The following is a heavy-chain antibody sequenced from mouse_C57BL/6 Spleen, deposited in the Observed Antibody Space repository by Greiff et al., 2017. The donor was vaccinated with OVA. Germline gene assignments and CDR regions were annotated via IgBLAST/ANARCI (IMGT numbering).Heavy chain of an antibody. CDR1: GYSITSGYD. V-gene: IGHV3-1*01. J-gene: IGHJ3*01. D-gene: IGHD2-4*01. Sequence: EVQLKESGPGMVKPSQSLSLTCTVTGYSITSGYDWHWIRHFPGNKLEWMGYISYSGSTNYNPSLKSRISITHDTSKNHFFLKLNSVTTEDTATYYCARVDYGWFAYWGQGTLVTVSA. CDR3: ARVDYGWFAY. CDR2: ISYSGST.